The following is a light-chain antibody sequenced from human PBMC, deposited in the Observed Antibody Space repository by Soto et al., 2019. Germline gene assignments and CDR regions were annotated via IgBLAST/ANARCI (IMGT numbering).Light chain of an antibody. V-gene: IGKV3-20*01. Sequence: ESVLTQSPGTLSLSREERASLSRRASQPFSNRFLSWFEQIPAQAPRLLIYGASSRATGISDRFSGSGSGTEFTLTISRLEPEDFAVYYCQQYGSSSITFGQGTRLEIK. CDR3: QQYGSSSIT. CDR2: GAS. CDR1: QPFSNRF. J-gene: IGKJ5*01.